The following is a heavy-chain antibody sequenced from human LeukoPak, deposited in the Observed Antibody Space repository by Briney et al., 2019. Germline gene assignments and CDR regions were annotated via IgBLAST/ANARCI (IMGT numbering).Heavy chain of an antibody. Sequence: PSETLSLTCTVSGGSISSSNYYWGWIRQPPGKGLEWIGSIYYSGDTYYNPSLKSRVTISVDTSNNQFSLKLSSVTAADTAVYYCARSAYGSGWCDYWGQGTLVTVSS. CDR3: ARSAYGSGWCDY. D-gene: IGHD6-19*01. CDR1: GGSISSSNYY. V-gene: IGHV4-39*01. CDR2: IYYSGDT. J-gene: IGHJ4*02.